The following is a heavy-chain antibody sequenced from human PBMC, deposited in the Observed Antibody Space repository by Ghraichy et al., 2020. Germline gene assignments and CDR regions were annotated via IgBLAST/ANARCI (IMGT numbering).Heavy chain of an antibody. D-gene: IGHD5-18*01. CDR3: ARDTQPRGYTYGHVFDY. Sequence: LTCAASGFTFSHCAMHWVRQAPGKGLEWVALISNDGSNKHYADSVKGRFTISRDDSQSTLYLQLNSLRADDTAVYYCARDTQPRGYTYGHVFDYWGQGTPVTVSS. CDR1: GFTFSHCA. CDR2: ISNDGSNK. J-gene: IGHJ4*02. V-gene: IGHV3-30-3*01.